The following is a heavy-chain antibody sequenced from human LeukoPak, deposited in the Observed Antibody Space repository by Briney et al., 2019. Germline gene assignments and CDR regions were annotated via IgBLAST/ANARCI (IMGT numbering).Heavy chain of an antibody. D-gene: IGHD2-2*02. Sequence: GGSLRLSCAASGFTFSRYWMSWVRQAPGKGLEWVANIKQDGSDKDYVDSVKGRFTISRDNSKNTLYLQMNSLRAEDTAVYYCAKDPTAYCSSTSCYNGPFDYWGQGTLVTVSS. CDR1: GFTFSRYW. CDR2: IKQDGSDK. V-gene: IGHV3-7*01. J-gene: IGHJ4*02. CDR3: AKDPTAYCSSTSCYNGPFDY.